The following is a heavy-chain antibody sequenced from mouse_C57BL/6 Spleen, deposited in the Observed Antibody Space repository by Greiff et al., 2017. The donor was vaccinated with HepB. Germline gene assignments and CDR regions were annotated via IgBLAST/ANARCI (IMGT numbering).Heavy chain of an antibody. CDR2: ISYDGSN. CDR1: GYSITSGYY. J-gene: IGHJ2*01. CDR3: ARDSGDYDYFDY. Sequence: EVKLVESGPGLVKPSQSLSLTCSVTGYSITSGYYWNWIRQFPGNKLEWMGYISYDGSNNYNPSLKNRISITRDTSKNQFFLKLNSVTTEDTATYYCARDSGDYDYFDYWGQGTTLTVSS. D-gene: IGHD2-4*01. V-gene: IGHV3-6*01.